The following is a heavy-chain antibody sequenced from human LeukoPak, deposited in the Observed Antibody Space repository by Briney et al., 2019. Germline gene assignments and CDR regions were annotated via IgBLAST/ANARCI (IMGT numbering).Heavy chain of an antibody. Sequence: SETLSLTCTVSGGSISSNGYCWGWIRQPPGKGLEWIGSIHYSGSKTFNNPSLKSRVSISVDTSKNQFSLKLSSVTAADTAVYYCVEYDSGSYRAYFDSWGQGILVTVSS. D-gene: IGHD3-10*01. J-gene: IGHJ4*02. CDR1: GGSISSNGYC. CDR3: VEYDSGSYRAYFDS. CDR2: IHYSGSKT. V-gene: IGHV4-39*07.